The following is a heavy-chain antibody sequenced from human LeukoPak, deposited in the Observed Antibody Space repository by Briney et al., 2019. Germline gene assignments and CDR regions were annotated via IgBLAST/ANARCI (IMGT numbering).Heavy chain of an antibody. CDR2: ITGSGGKT. J-gene: IGHJ4*02. D-gene: IGHD4-17*01. CDR3: ARDFLVTTVTSWESDY. Sequence: GGSLRLSCEASGFTFTNYAMAWVRQGPGKGLEWVSGITGSGGKTYYADSVRGRFTISRDNAKDSVYLQMNTLRAEDTAVYYCARDFLVTTVTSWESDYWGQGTLVTVSS. V-gene: IGHV3-23*01. CDR1: GFTFTNYA.